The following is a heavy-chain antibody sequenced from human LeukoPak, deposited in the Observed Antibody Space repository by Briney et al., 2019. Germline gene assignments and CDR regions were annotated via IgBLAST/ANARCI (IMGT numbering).Heavy chain of an antibody. CDR3: ARGGPPYYDFWSGYYSAPPFDP. V-gene: IGHV1-8*01. CDR2: MNPNSGNT. Sequence: ASVKVSCKASGYTFTSYDINWVRQATGQGLEWMGWMNPNSGNTGYAQKFQGRVTMIRNTSISTAYMELSSLRSEDTAVYYCARGGPPYYDFWSGYYSAPPFDPWGQGTLVTVSS. D-gene: IGHD3-3*01. J-gene: IGHJ5*02. CDR1: GYTFTSYD.